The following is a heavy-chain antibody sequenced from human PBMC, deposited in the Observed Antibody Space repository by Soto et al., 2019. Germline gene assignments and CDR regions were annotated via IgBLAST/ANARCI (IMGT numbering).Heavy chain of an antibody. Sequence: SETLSLTCTVSGGSVTNSSYYWGWIRQSPGKGLEWIGSVYYRGRSYSKSSVKSRVTISVDTSKNRFSLSLNSVTASDTAVYFCVSQRTTVPTQAYFAYWGQGIPVTVSS. D-gene: IGHD4-17*01. V-gene: IGHV4-39*01. CDR1: GGSVTNSSYY. CDR3: VSQRTTVPTQAYFAY. CDR2: VYYRGRS. J-gene: IGHJ4*02.